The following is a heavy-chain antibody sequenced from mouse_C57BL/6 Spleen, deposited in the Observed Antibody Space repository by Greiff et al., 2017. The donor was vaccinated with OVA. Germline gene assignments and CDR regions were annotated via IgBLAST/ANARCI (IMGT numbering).Heavy chain of an antibody. CDR1: GYTFTSYW. V-gene: IGHV1-69*01. J-gene: IGHJ3*01. CDR3: ARSAAQASFAY. CDR2: IDPSDSYT. D-gene: IGHD3-2*02. Sequence: VQLQQPGAELVMPGASVKLSCKASGYTFTSYWMHWVKQRPGQGLEWIGEIDPSDSYTNYNQKFKGKSTLTVDKSSSTAYMQLSSLTSEDSAVYYCARSAAQASFAYWGQGTLVTVSA.